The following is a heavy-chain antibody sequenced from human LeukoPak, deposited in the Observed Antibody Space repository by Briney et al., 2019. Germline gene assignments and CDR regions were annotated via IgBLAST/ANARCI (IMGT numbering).Heavy chain of an antibody. CDR2: ISSSSYI. D-gene: IGHD1-26*01. Sequence: GGSLRLSCAASGFTFSSYSMNWVRQAPGKGLEWVSSISSSSYIYYADSVKGRFTISRDNSKNTLYLQMNSLRAEDTAVYYCAKRASGSYPFWGQGTLVTVSS. CDR1: GFTFSSYS. V-gene: IGHV3-21*04. CDR3: AKRASGSYPF. J-gene: IGHJ4*02.